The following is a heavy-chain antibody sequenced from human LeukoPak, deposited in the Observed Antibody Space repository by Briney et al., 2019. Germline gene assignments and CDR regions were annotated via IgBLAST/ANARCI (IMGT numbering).Heavy chain of an antibody. Sequence: ETLSLTCTVSGGSISSYYWSWIRQPPGKGLEWIGYIYYSGSTNYNPSLKSRVTISVDTSKNQFSLELSSVTAADTAVYYCARDDMKRAFDIWGQGTMVTVSS. CDR1: GGSISSYY. J-gene: IGHJ3*02. D-gene: IGHD3-9*01. CDR3: ARDDMKRAFDI. CDR2: IYYSGST. V-gene: IGHV4-59*01.